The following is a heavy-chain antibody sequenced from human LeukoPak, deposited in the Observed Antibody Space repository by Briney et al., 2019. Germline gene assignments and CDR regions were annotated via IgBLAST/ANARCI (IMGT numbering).Heavy chain of an antibody. CDR1: GGSFSGYY. CDR2: INHSGST. D-gene: IGHD6-19*01. J-gene: IGHJ4*02. V-gene: IGHV4-34*01. Sequence: PSETLSLTCAVYGGSFSGYYWSWIRQPPGKGLEWIGEINHSGSTNYNPSLKSRVTISVDTSKNQFSLKLSSVTAADTAVYYCAREDSSGWYGGISFDYWGQGTLVTVSS. CDR3: AREDSSGWYGGISFDY.